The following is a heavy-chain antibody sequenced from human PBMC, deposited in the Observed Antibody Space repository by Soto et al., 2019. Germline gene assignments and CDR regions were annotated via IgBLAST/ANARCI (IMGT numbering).Heavy chain of an antibody. CDR2: ISAYDGNT. Sequence: QAQLVQSGAEVKRPGASVKVSCRASGYRFTIYGINWVRQAPGQGLEWLGWISAYDGNTNYAQILQGRVSMTTDTSANTAYMELRSLRADDTAMYYCARGGYYDSSGSRNYYYYGMNVWGQGTTVTVSS. CDR3: ARGGYYDSSGSRNYYYYGMNV. V-gene: IGHV1-18*01. D-gene: IGHD3-22*01. CDR1: GYRFTIYG. J-gene: IGHJ6*02.